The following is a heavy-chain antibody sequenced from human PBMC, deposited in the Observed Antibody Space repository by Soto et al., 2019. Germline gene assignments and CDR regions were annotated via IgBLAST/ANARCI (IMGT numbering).Heavy chain of an antibody. V-gene: IGHV3-33*01. CDR2: IWYDGSNK. D-gene: IGHD3-22*01. CDR1: GFTFSSYG. CDR3: ERDGTYYYDSSGYGYFDY. Sequence: QVQLVESGGGVVQPGRSLRLSCAASGFTFSSYGMHWVRQAPGKGLEWVAVIWYDGSNKYYADSVKGRFTISRDNSKNTLYLQMNSLRAEDTAVYYCERDGTYYYDSSGYGYFDYWGQGTLVTVSS. J-gene: IGHJ4*02.